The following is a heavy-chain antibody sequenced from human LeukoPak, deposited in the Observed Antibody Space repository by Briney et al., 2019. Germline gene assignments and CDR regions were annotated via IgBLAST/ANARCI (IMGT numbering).Heavy chain of an antibody. CDR2: ISGSGGST. Sequence: AGGSLRLSCAASGFTFSSYAMSWVRQAPRKGLEWVSSISGSGGSTHYADSVKGRFTISRDNSKNPLYLQMNSLRVEDTAVYYCAKVGDSSGYYVVDYWGQGTLVTVSS. J-gene: IGHJ4*02. D-gene: IGHD3-22*01. CDR3: AKVGDSSGYYVVDY. CDR1: GFTFSSYA. V-gene: IGHV3-23*01.